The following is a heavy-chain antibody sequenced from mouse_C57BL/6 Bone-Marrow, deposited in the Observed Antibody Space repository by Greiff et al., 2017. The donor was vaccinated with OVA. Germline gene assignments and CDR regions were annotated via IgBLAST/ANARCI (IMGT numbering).Heavy chain of an antibody. J-gene: IGHJ2*01. CDR2: IDPTNDYT. V-gene: IGHV1-4*01. CDR3: TRGYYFDY. CDR1: GYTFTSYT. Sequence: VPLQQSGAELARPGASVKMSCKASGYTFTSYTIHWVKQRPGQGLEWIGYIDPTNDYTNYNQKFKGKATLTADKSSSTAYMQLSSLTSEDSAVYYCTRGYYFDYWGQGTTLTVSS.